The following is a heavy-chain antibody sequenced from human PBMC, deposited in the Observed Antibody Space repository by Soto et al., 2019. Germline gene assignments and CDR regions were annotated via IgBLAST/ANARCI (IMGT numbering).Heavy chain of an antibody. CDR1: GYTFSSSS. Sequence: ASVKVSCKASGYTFSSSSISWVRQAPGQGLECMGWISVYNGNTNYAQTLQGRVTMSTDTSTGTAYMELRSLRSDDTAVYYCARNASGGFDSWGQGTLVTAPQ. CDR2: ISVYNGNT. V-gene: IGHV1-18*01. CDR3: ARNASGGFDS. J-gene: IGHJ4*02. D-gene: IGHD3-16*01.